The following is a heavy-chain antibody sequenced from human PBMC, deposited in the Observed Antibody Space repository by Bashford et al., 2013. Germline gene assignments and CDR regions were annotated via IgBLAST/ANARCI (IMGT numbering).Heavy chain of an antibody. Sequence: WIRQPPGKGLEWIGYVYYTGNTYYNPALRSRAAISVDTSKNLFSLEMSPVTAADTAVYYCAMRHDYYFLYWGHGTLVTVSS. D-gene: IGHD3-16*01. J-gene: IGHJ4*01. CDR2: VYYTGNT. CDR3: AMRHDYYFLY. V-gene: IGHV4-30-4*01.